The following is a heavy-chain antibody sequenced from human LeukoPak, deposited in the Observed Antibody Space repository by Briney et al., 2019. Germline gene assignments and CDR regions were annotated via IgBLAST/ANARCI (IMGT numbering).Heavy chain of an antibody. V-gene: IGHV3-30-3*01. CDR3: ARAVSLTTIYYYGMDV. Sequence: PGGSLRFSCAASGFTFSSYAMHWVRQAPGKGLEWVAVISYDGSNKYYADSVKGRFTISRDNSKNTLYLQMNSLRAEDTAVYYCARAVSLTTIYYYGMDVWGQGTTVTVSS. J-gene: IGHJ6*02. CDR1: GFTFSSYA. D-gene: IGHD4-17*01. CDR2: ISYDGSNK.